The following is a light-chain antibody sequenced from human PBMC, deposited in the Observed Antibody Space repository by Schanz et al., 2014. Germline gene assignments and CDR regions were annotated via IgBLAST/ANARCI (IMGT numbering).Light chain of an antibody. CDR2: GNT. V-gene: IGLV1-40*01. CDR1: SSNIGAGSD. CDR3: QSYGSSLSAAV. J-gene: IGLJ7*01. Sequence: QSVLTQPPSVSGAPGQRVTISCTGSSSNIGAGSDVHWYQQLPGTAPKLLIHGNTNRPSGVPDRFSGSKSGTSASLAITGLQAEEEADYYCQSYGSSLSAAVFGGGTQRTVL.